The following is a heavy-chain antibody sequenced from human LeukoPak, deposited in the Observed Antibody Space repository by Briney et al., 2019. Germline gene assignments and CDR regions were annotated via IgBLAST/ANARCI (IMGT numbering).Heavy chain of an antibody. V-gene: IGHV4-31*03. D-gene: IGHD2/OR15-2a*01. CDR2: ICYSGST. CDR1: GGSISSGGYY. J-gene: IGHJ2*01. CDR3: ARDVIGRDYFQLDL. Sequence: PSETLSLTCTVSGGSISSGGYYWSWIRQHPGKGLEWIGYICYSGSTYYNPSLKSRVTISVDTSKNQFSLKLSSVTAADTAVYYCARDVIGRDYFQLDLWGRGTLVTVSS.